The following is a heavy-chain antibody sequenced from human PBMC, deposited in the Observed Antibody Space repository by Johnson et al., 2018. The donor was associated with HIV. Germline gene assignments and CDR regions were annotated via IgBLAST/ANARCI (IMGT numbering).Heavy chain of an antibody. D-gene: IGHD2-21*02. V-gene: IGHV3-23*04. CDR3: AKVRCGGDCLDAFDI. J-gene: IGHJ3*02. CDR1: GFTFENYG. CDR2: ISGSAGIT. Sequence: MLLVESGGSVIRPGGSLRLSCVGTGFTFENYGMSWVRQAPGKGLEWVSAISGSAGITYYADSVEGRFTISRDNSRNTLYLQMNSLRTEDTAVYYCAKVRCGGDCLDAFDIWGQGTMVTVSS.